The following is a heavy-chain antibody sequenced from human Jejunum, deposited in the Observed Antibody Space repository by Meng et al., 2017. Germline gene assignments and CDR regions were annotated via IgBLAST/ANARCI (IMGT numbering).Heavy chain of an antibody. Sequence: SETLSLTCTVSGASVNSGSYYWSWIRQPPGKGLEWIGFMYYNEKTNYNPPLKSRVTISVDTPRNQFSMKLTSVTAADTAVYYCARGRDYYGSGNYYNTNWFGPWGQGTLVTVSS. J-gene: IGHJ5*02. CDR2: MYYNEKT. CDR3: ARGRDYYGSGNYYNTNWFGP. CDR1: GASVNSGSYY. D-gene: IGHD3-10*01. V-gene: IGHV4-61*01.